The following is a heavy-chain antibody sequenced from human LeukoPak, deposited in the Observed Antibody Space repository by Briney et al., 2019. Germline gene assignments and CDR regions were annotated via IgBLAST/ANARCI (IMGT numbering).Heavy chain of an antibody. V-gene: IGHV3-74*01. Sequence: GGSLRLSCADSGFTFSSYWMHWVRQAPGKGLVWVSRIKSDGSSTTYADSVKGRFTISRDNAKKMLFLQMNSLRAEDTAVYYCAREYSSSDAFDIWGQGTMVTVSS. D-gene: IGHD6-13*01. CDR3: AREYSSSDAFDI. CDR2: IKSDGSST. CDR1: GFTFSSYW. J-gene: IGHJ3*02.